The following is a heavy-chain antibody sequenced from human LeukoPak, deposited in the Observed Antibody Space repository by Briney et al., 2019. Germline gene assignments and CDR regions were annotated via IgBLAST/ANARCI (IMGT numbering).Heavy chain of an antibody. CDR2: INTNTGNP. CDR3: ARPTSDYGGTVIFDY. J-gene: IGHJ4*02. Sequence: ASVKVSCKASGYTFTNYAMNWVRQAPGQGLEWMGWINTNTGNPTYAQGFTGRFVFSLDTSVSTAYLQISSLKAEDTAVYYCARPTSDYGGTVIFDYWGQGTLVTVSS. CDR1: GYTFTNYA. D-gene: IGHD4-23*01. V-gene: IGHV7-4-1*02.